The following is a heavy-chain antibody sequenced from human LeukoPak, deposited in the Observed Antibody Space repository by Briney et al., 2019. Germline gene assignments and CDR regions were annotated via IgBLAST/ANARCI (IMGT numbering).Heavy chain of an antibody. V-gene: IGHV3-23*01. D-gene: IGHD1-26*01. CDR2: ISLSGDTE. CDR3: AREPSGSYWGNFDY. Sequence: GGSLRLSCAVSGFTISNYGMSWVRQAPGKGLEWVSAISLSGDTEYYADSVKGRFIISRDNSRNTLYLQMGSLRAEDMAVYYCAREPSGSYWGNFDYWGQGTLVTVSS. J-gene: IGHJ4*02. CDR1: GFTISNYG.